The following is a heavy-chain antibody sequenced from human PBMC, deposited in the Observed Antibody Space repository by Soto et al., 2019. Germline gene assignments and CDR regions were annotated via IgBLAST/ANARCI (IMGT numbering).Heavy chain of an antibody. CDR3: ARDGNFAFRGYSFAFDF. V-gene: IGHV1-2*06. J-gene: IGHJ4*02. CDR1: GYRFTAYY. D-gene: IGHD5-18*01. CDR2: MNLDTGGT. Sequence: ASVKVSCKASGYRFTAYYIHWVRQAPGQGLEWMGRMNLDTGGTTYGQKFQGRVTMTRDTSISTAYMEISSVKSDDTAMYYCARDGNFAFRGYSFAFDFWGQGTLVTVSS.